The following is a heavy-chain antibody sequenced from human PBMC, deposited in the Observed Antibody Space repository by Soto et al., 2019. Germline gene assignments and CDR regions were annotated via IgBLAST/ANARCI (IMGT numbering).Heavy chain of an antibody. CDR3: ARHKTAMVSGYYDSSGYEAFDY. D-gene: IGHD3-22*01. CDR2: IYYSGST. Sequence: SETQSLTYTVSGGSISSSSDYWGWIRQPPGKGLEWIGSIYYSGSTYYNPSLKSRVTISVDTSKNQFSLKLSSVTAADTAMYYCARHKTAMVSGYYDSSGYEAFDYWGQGTLVTVSS. V-gene: IGHV4-39*01. CDR1: GGSISSSSDY. J-gene: IGHJ4*02.